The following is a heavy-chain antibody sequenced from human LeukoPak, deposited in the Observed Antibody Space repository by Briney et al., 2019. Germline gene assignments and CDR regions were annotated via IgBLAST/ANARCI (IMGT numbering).Heavy chain of an antibody. CDR2: ISSDGSNR. CDR3: ARDVRELTFDY. CDR1: GLTFRNYA. J-gene: IGHJ4*02. V-gene: IGHV3-30-3*01. Sequence: GGSLRLSCTASGLTFRNYAMQWVRQAPGKGLEWVTVISSDGSNRFYTDSVKGRFTISRDNAKNSLYLQMNSLRAEDTAVYYCARDVRELTFDYWGQGTLVTVSS. D-gene: IGHD1-26*01.